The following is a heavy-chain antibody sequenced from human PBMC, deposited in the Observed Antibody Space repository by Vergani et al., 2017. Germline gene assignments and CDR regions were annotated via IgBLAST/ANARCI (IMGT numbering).Heavy chain of an antibody. Sequence: VQLLESGGSLKQPGGPVRLSCAAFGFTFSNFGMHWIRQAPGKGLEWLAYIGKDGINTRYRDAVKGRFTVSRDKSKDILYLQMDSLRSEDTALYYCAXYLRGSTDGLPDSWGPGTLVIVSS. V-gene: IGHV3-30*02. CDR3: AXYLRGSTDGLPDS. D-gene: IGHD5-12*01. CDR2: IGKDGINT. J-gene: IGHJ4*02. CDR1: GFTFSNFG.